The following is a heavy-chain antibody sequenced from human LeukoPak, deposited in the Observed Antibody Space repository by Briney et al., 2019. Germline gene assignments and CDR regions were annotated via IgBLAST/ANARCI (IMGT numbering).Heavy chain of an antibody. V-gene: IGHV4-34*01. CDR1: GGSFSGYY. Sequence: PSETLSLTCAVYGGSFSGYYWSWIRQPPGKGLEWIGEINHSGSTNYNPSPTSRVTISVDTSKNQFSLKLSSVTVADTAVYYCASSYDILISYVMDVGGQGTTVTVSS. D-gene: IGHD3-9*01. CDR3: ASSYDILISYVMDV. CDR2: INHSGST. J-gene: IGHJ6*02.